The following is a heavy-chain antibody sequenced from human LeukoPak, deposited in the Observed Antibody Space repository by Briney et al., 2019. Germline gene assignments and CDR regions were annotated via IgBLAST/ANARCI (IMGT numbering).Heavy chain of an antibody. J-gene: IGHJ4*02. CDR3: ARVPAHYDFWSGYYFDY. CDR1: GGTFSSYA. D-gene: IGHD3-3*01. Sequence: SVRVSCKASGGTFSSYAISWVRQAPGQGLEWMGGITPMFGTANYAQKLQGRVTMTTDTSTSTAYMELRSLRSDDTAVYYCARVPAHYDFWSGYYFDYWGQGTLVTVSS. CDR2: ITPMFGTA. V-gene: IGHV1-69*05.